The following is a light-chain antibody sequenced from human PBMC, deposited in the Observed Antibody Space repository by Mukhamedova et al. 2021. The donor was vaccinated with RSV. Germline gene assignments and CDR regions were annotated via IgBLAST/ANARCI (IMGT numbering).Light chain of an antibody. V-gene: IGKV1-39*01. J-gene: IGKJ2*01. Sequence: WYQRRVHGKAPNLLIYAASTLQTGVPSRFSGSGSGKDFTLTISSLQPEDLATYYCQQSHTTPNIFGQGTKLDIK. CDR2: AAS. CDR3: QQSHTTPNI.